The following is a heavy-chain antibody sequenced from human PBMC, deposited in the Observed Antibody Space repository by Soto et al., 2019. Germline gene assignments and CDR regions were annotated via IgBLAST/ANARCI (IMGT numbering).Heavy chain of an antibody. D-gene: IGHD1-26*01. J-gene: IGHJ4*02. Sequence: GGSLRLSCAASGFTFSSYAMSWVRQAPGKGLEWVSAISGSGGSTYYADSVKGRFTISRDNSKNTLYLQMNSLRAEDTAVYYCAKRPVVVGAHPYFDYWGQGTLVTVSS. CDR2: ISGSGGST. V-gene: IGHV3-23*01. CDR1: GFTFSSYA. CDR3: AKRPVVVGAHPYFDY.